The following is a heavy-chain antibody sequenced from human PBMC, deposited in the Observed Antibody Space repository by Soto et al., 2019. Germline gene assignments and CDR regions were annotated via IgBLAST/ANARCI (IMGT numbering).Heavy chain of an antibody. Sequence: QVQLVESGGGLVKPGGSLRLSCAASGFTFSDYYMSWIRQAPGKGLEWVSYISSSGSTIYYADSVKGRFTISRDNAKNSLYLKMNSLRAEDTAVYYCASPGGNSRSWYRYYYYGMDVWGQGTTVTVSS. CDR2: ISSSGSTI. V-gene: IGHV3-11*01. J-gene: IGHJ6*02. CDR3: ASPGGNSRSWYRYYYYGMDV. CDR1: GFTFSDYY. D-gene: IGHD6-13*01.